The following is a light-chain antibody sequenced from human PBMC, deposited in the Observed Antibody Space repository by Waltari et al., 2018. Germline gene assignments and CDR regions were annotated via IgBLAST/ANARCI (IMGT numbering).Light chain of an antibody. V-gene: IGLV5-37*01. CDR3: MFWQSKLRV. CDR1: SDINVGDFN. CDR2: YNSDSEK. Sequence: QPVLTQPPSSSASPGESARLTCTLPSDINVGDFNIYWYQQKPGSPPRFLLYYNSDSEKAQGSGVPSRFSGSKYSLVIRGLLLTSRLQSEVEADYDCMFWQSKLRVCVGGTMLAVL. J-gene: IGLJ3*02.